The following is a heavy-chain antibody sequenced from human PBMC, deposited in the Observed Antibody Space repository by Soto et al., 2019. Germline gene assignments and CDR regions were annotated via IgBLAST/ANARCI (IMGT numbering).Heavy chain of an antibody. J-gene: IGHJ3*02. Sequence: EVQLVESGGGLVQPGGSLRLSCAASGFTFSSYDMHWVRQATGKGLEWVSAIGTAGDTYYPGSVKGRFTISRENAKISLYLQMNSLRAGDTAVYYCARNRAGDAFDIWGQGTMVTVSS. V-gene: IGHV3-13*01. CDR1: GFTFSSYD. CDR3: ARNRAGDAFDI. CDR2: IGTAGDT.